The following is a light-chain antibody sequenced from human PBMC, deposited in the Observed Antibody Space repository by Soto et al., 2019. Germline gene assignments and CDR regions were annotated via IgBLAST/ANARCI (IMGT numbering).Light chain of an antibody. CDR2: EVS. CDR1: SSDVGGYNY. V-gene: IGLV2-8*01. J-gene: IGLJ1*01. CDR3: SSYAGNKNV. Sequence: QSALTQPPSASGSPGQSVTISCTGNSSDVGGYNYVSWYQQHPGKAPKLMIYEVSKRPSGVPDRFSGSKSGNTASLTVSGLQAEDEADYYCSSYAGNKNVFGTGTKLTVL.